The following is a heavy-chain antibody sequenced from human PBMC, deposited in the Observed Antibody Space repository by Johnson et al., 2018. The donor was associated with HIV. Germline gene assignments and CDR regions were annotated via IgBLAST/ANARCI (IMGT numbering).Heavy chain of an antibody. J-gene: IGHJ3*01. CDR2: IRWNSGSI. CDR1: GFTFDDYA. D-gene: IGHD1-26*01. V-gene: IGHV3-9*01. Sequence: VQLVESGGGLVQPGRSLRLSCAASGFTFDDYAMHWVRQAPGKGLEWVSGIRWNSGSIGYADSVKGRFTISRDNAKNSLYLQMNSLRAEDTALYYCARDLPGIYDAFDLWGQGTMVTVSS. CDR3: ARDLPGIYDAFDL.